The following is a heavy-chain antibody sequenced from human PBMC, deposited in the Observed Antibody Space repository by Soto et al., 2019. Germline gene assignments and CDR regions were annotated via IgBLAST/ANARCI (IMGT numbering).Heavy chain of an antibody. D-gene: IGHD2-2*01. CDR1: GFSLSTIGVG. CDR2: IYWDDDK. J-gene: IGHJ4*02. CDR3: ALKRYEEFDY. Sequence: QITLKESGPTLVKPTQTLTLTCTFSGFSLSTIGVGVGWIRQPPGKALEWLALIYWDDDKRYRPSLKSRLTITKDTSKNQVVLTITNMDPVDTATYYCALKRYEEFDYWGQGTLFTVYS. V-gene: IGHV2-5*02.